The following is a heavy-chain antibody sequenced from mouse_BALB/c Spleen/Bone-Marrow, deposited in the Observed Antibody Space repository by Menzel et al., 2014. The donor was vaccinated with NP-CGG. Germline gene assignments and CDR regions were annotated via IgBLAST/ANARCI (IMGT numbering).Heavy chain of an antibody. CDR3: ARKSYYDYDGRPWFAY. CDR1: GFTFSSYA. CDR2: ISSGGSYT. J-gene: IGHJ3*01. D-gene: IGHD2-4*01. Sequence: EVKLLESGGGLVKPGGSLKLSCAASGFTFSSYAMSWVRQTPEKRLEWVATISSGGSYTYYPDSVKGRFTISRDNAKNTLYLQMSSLRSEDTAMYYCARKSYYDYDGRPWFAYWGQGILVTVSA. V-gene: IGHV5-9-3*01.